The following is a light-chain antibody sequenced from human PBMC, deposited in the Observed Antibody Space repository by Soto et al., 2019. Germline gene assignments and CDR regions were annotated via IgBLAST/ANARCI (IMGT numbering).Light chain of an antibody. CDR2: STS. V-gene: IGLV7-43*01. CDR1: TGAVTSFYY. CDR3: LLYYGGAWV. Sequence: QPVVTQEPSLTVSPGRTVTLTCASSTGAVTSFYYPNWFQQKAGQAPRVLIYSTSNKHSWTPARFSGSLLGDKAALTLSGVQPEDEAEYYCLLYYGGAWVFGGGTKLTVL. J-gene: IGLJ3*02.